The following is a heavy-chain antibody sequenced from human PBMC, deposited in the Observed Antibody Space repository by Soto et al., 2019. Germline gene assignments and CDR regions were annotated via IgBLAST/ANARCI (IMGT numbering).Heavy chain of an antibody. CDR3: ARERSTYCGGDCYSGWFDP. CDR2: IYSGGST. V-gene: IGHV3-53*02. D-gene: IGHD2-21*02. CDR1: GFTVSSNY. Sequence: EVQLVETGGGLIQPGGSLRLSCAASGFTVSSNYMSWVRQAPGKGLEWVSVIYSGGSTYYADSVKGRFTISRDNSKNTLYLQMNSLRAEDTAVYYCARERSTYCGGDCYSGWFDPWGQGTLVTVSS. J-gene: IGHJ5*02.